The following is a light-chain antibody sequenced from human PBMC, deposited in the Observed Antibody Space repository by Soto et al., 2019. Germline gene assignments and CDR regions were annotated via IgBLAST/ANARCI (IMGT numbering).Light chain of an antibody. J-gene: IGKJ4*01. V-gene: IGKV1-33*01. CDR2: DAS. CDR1: EGITIY. CDR3: QQSFAAPST. Sequence: IPMTQSPSSLSASVGDRVTTTCRAAEGITIYLNWYQQKLGQAPNLLIYDASNLQTGVPSRFRGSGSGTDFIFTITSLQPEDVATYYCQQSFAAPSTFGGGTKVDIK.